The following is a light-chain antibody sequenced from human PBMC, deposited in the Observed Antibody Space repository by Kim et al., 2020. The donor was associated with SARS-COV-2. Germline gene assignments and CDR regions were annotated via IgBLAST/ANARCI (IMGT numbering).Light chain of an antibody. CDR2: NVS. V-gene: IGLV2-11*01. J-gene: IGLJ2*01. Sequence: QSALTQPRSVSGSPGQSVTISCTGTSSDVGGYDYVSWYQQHPGKAPKLMIYNVSKRPSGVPDRFSGSKSGNTASLTISGLQAEVEADYYCCSYVGIFSEVFGGGTQLTVL. CDR3: CSYVGIFSEV. CDR1: SSDVGGYDY.